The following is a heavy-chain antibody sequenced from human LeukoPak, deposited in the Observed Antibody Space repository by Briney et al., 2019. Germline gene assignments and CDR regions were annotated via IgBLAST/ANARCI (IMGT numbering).Heavy chain of an antibody. CDR2: IRNKGNNYAT. Sequence: GGSLRLSCAASGFTFSGSVMHWVRQASGKGLEWVGRIRNKGNNYATAYGASVKGRFTISRDDSKNTAYLQMNSLKTEDTAVYYCSRHSDYGGSGNRLDAFDIWGQGTMVTVSS. V-gene: IGHV3-73*01. CDR3: SRHSDYGGSGNRLDAFDI. J-gene: IGHJ3*02. D-gene: IGHD3-22*01. CDR1: GFTFSGSV.